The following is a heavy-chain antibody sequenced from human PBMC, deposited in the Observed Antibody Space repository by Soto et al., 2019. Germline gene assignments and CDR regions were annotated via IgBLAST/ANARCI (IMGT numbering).Heavy chain of an antibody. CDR3: ARAKDGVAVAGDLDY. J-gene: IGHJ4*02. CDR2: IIPIFGTA. V-gene: IGHV1-69*13. Sequence: ASVKVSCKASGGTFSSYAISWVRQAPGQGLEWMGGIIPIFGTANYAQKFQGRVTITADESTSTAYMELSSLRSEDTAVYYCARAKDGVAVAGDLDYWGQGTLVTVSS. CDR1: GGTFSSYA. D-gene: IGHD6-19*01.